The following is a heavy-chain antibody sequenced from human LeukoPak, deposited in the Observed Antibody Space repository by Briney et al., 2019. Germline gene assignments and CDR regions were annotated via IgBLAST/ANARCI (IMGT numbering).Heavy chain of an antibody. Sequence: PGGSLRLSCVASGLPIADFAMHWVRQAPGEGLEWVSLISGDGVSTSYADSVKGRFSISRDNSKNSLYLEMNSLRTEDAAMYYCAKESGKFDYWGQGTLVAVSS. V-gene: IGHV3-43*02. J-gene: IGHJ4*02. CDR2: ISGDGVST. CDR3: AKESGKFDY. CDR1: GLPIADFA.